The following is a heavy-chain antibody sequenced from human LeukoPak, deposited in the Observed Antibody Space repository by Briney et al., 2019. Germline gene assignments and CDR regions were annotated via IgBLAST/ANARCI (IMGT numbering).Heavy chain of an antibody. D-gene: IGHD4-4*01. CDR2: ISGSGST. CDR1: GFTFSSYA. J-gene: IGHJ6*02. Sequence: PGGSLRLSCAASGFTFSSYAMSWVCQAPGKGLEWVSAISGSGSTYYADSVKGRFTISRDNSKNTLYLQMNSLRAEDTAVYYCAKTSGGTVTTKYYYYGMDVWGQGTTVTVSS. CDR3: AKTSGGTVTTKYYYYGMDV. V-gene: IGHV3-23*01.